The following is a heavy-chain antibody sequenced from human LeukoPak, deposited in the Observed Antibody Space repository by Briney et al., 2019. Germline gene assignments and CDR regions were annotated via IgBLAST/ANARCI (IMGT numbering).Heavy chain of an antibody. CDR2: IADDGKDK. J-gene: IGHJ4*02. V-gene: IGHV3-30*04. CDR3: AKESSGGWYFDY. D-gene: IGHD6-19*01. CDR1: GFTFSTYP. Sequence: PGRSLRLSCTASGFTFSTYPIHWVRQAPGKGLEWVAVIADDGKDKHYVESVKGRFTISRDNSYNTVSLQMNGLRDEDTGVYYCAKESSGGWYFDYWGQGTLVTVSS.